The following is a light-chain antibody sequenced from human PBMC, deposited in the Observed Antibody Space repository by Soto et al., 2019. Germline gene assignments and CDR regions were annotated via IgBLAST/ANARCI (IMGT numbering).Light chain of an antibody. V-gene: IGLV4-60*02. J-gene: IGLJ3*02. CDR1: SGHSSYI. CDR2: LEGSGSY. Sequence: QTVVTQSSSASASLGSSVKLTCTLSSGHSSYIIAWHQQQPGKAPRYLMKLEGSGSYNKGSGVPDRFSGSSSGADRYLTISNLQFEDEADYYCETWDSNVWVFGGGTKVTVL. CDR3: ETWDSNVWV.